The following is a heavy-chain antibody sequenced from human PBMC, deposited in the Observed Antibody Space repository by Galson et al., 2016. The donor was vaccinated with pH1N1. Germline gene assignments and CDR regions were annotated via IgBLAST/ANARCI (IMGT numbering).Heavy chain of an antibody. Sequence: SETLSLTCTVSGATISSHYWSWIRQPPGKGLEWIGYIYDTGVTNYNPSLKSRVTISVDRSKSHFSLNVNSVTAADTAVYYCARRRGDWDAFDVWGQGTMVTISS. V-gene: IGHV4-59*11. CDR1: GATISSHY. J-gene: IGHJ3*01. CDR3: ARRRGDWDAFDV. CDR2: IYDTGVT. D-gene: IGHD2-21*02.